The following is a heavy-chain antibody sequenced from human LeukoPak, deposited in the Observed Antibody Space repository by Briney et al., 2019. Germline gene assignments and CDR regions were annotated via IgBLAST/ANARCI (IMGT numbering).Heavy chain of an antibody. Sequence: SQTLSLTCAISGVSVTSNSAAWDWLRPSPWMGLEWLGRAYYRSKWYNDSVICVKSQIPINPDTAKNQYYLQLNAETPEDTAVYYCARDGYTAFDYWAQGTLVSVST. J-gene: IGHJ4*02. CDR2: AYYRSKWYN. V-gene: IGHV6-1*01. CDR3: ARDGYTAFDY. D-gene: IGHD5-18*01. CDR1: GVSVTSNSAA.